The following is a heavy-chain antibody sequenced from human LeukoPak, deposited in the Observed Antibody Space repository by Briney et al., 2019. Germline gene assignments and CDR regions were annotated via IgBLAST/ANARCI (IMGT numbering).Heavy chain of an antibody. CDR3: AKVWRGQLWLQLSFDY. V-gene: IGHV3-23*01. Sequence: GGSLRLSCAASGFTFSSYGMSWVRQAPGKGLEWVSAISGSGGSTYYADSVKGRFTISRDNSKNTLYLQMNSLRAEDTAVYYCAKVWRGQLWLQLSFDYWGQGTLVTVSS. J-gene: IGHJ4*02. D-gene: IGHD5-18*01. CDR1: GFTFSSYG. CDR2: ISGSGGST.